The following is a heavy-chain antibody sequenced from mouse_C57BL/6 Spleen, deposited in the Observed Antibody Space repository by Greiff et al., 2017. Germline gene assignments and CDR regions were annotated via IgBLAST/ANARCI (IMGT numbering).Heavy chain of an antibody. V-gene: IGHV1-52*01. J-gene: IGHJ3*01. CDR2: IDPSDSET. D-gene: IGHD3-3*01. Sequence: QVQLQQPGAELVRPGSSVKLSCKASGYTFTSYWMHWVKQRPIQGLEWIGNIDPSDSETQYKQKFKDTATLTVEKSSSTAYMQLSSLTSEDSAVYYCARTALGAWFAYWGQGTLVTVSA. CDR1: GYTFTSYW. CDR3: ARTALGAWFAY.